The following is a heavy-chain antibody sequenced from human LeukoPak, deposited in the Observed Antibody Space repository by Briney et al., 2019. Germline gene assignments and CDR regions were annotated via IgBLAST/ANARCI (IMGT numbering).Heavy chain of an antibody. CDR2: IYYSGST. V-gene: IGHV4-30-4*08. D-gene: IGHD1-1*01. Sequence: PSQTLSLTCTVSGGSISSGDYYWSWLRQPPGKGLEWIGYIYYSGSTYYNPSLKSRVTISVDTSKNQFSLKLRSATAADTAVYYCARFERYNWKKGPFDYWGQGTLVTVSS. J-gene: IGHJ4*02. CDR3: ARFERYNWKKGPFDY. CDR1: GGSISSGDYY.